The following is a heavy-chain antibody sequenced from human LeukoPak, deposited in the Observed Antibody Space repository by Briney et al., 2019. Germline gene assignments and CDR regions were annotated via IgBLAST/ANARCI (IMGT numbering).Heavy chain of an antibody. CDR2: IYYSGST. Sequence: PSETLSLTCTVSGGSISSYYWSWIRQPPGKGLERIGYIYYSGSTNYNPSLKSRVTISVDTSKNQFSLKLSSVTAADTAVYYCARSARDRAFDIWGQGTMVTVSS. CDR1: GGSISSYY. V-gene: IGHV4-59*08. CDR3: ARSARDRAFDI. J-gene: IGHJ3*02.